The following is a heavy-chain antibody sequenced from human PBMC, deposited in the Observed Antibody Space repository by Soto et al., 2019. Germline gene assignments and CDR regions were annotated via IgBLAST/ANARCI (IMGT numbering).Heavy chain of an antibody. CDR1: GFTFSSYA. J-gene: IGHJ2*01. CDR3: AKGIAAAGKLNWYSDL. D-gene: IGHD6-13*01. V-gene: IGHV3-23*01. CDR2: ISGSGGST. Sequence: EVQLLESGGGLVQPGGSLRLSCAASGFTFSSYAMSWVRQAPGKGLEWVSAISGSGGSTYYADSVKGRFTISRDNSKNTLYLQMNSLRAEDTAVYYCAKGIAAAGKLNWYSDLWGRGTLVTVSS.